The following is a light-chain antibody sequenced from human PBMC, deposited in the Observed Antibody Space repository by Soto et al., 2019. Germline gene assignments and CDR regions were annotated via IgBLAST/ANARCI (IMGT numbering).Light chain of an antibody. CDR2: GAS. CDR3: QQYDKSPHT. V-gene: IGKV3-20*01. J-gene: IGKJ2*01. Sequence: EIVLTQSPGTLSLSPGESATLSCRASQSVSSSQVAWYQQKPGQAPRLLIYGASSRATGIPDRFSGVGSETDFTLIISSLEPEDFAVYYCQQYDKSPHTFGQGTKLEIK. CDR1: QSVSSSQ.